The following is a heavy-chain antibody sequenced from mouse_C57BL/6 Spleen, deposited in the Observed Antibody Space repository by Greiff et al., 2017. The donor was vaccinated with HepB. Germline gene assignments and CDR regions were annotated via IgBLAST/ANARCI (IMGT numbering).Heavy chain of an antibody. CDR1: GYTFTSYW. V-gene: IGHV1-50*01. Sequence: QVQLQQPGAELVKPGASVKLSCKASGYTFTSYWMQWVKQRPGQGLEWIGEIDPSDSYTNYNQKFKGKATLTVDTSSSTASMQLSSLTSEDSAVYYCARSGGVVATRDYWGQGTTLTVSS. J-gene: IGHJ2*01. CDR2: IDPSDSYT. D-gene: IGHD1-1*01. CDR3: ARSGGVVATRDY.